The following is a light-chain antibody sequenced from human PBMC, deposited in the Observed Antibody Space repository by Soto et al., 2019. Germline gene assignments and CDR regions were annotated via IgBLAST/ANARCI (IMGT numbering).Light chain of an antibody. CDR1: SSDVGGYNY. J-gene: IGLJ1*01. CDR2: EVS. V-gene: IGLV2-8*01. Sequence: QCVLTQPPSGSGSPGRAVTISCPGTSSDVGGYNYVSWYQQHPGKAPKLMIYEVSKRPSGVPDRFSGSKSGNTASLTVSGLQAEDEADYYCSSYAGSNNYPYVFGTGTKVTVL. CDR3: SSYAGSNNYPYV.